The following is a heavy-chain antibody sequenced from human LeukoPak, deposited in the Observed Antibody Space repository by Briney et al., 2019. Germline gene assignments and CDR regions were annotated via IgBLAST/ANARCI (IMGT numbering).Heavy chain of an antibody. J-gene: IGHJ3*02. V-gene: IGHV1-46*01. CDR2: INPSGGST. D-gene: IGHD1-26*01. CDR1: GYTFTSYY. Sequence: ASVKVSCEASGYTFTSYYMHWVRQAPGQGLEWMGIINPSGGSTSYAQKFQGRVTMTRDTSTSTVYMELSSLRSEDTAVYYCGANSGSSSGAFDIWGQGTMVTVSS. CDR3: GANSGSSSGAFDI.